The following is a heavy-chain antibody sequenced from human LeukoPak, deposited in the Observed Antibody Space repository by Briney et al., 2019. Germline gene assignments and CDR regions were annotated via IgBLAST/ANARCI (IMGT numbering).Heavy chain of an antibody. CDR1: GVSISSYY. D-gene: IGHD2-2*01. V-gene: IGHV4-4*07. J-gene: IGHJ6*02. Sequence: SETLSLTCTASGVSISSYYWSWIRQPAGKGLEWIGRIYTSGSTNYNPSLKSRVTMSVDTSKNQFSLKLSSVTAADTAVYYCARDPGLYCSSTSCSPDYGMDVWGQGTTVTVSS. CDR2: IYTSGST. CDR3: ARDPGLYCSSTSCSPDYGMDV.